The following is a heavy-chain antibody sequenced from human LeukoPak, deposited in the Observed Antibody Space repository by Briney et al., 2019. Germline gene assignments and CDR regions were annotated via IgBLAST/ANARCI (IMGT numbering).Heavy chain of an antibody. CDR2: ISSSGSTI. Sequence: PGGSLRLSCAASGFTFSSYEMNWVRQAPGRGLEWVSYISSSGSTIYYADSVKGRFTISRDSAKNSLYLQMNSLRAEDTAVYYCARYRVAGTYFDYWGQGTLVTVSS. CDR1: GFTFSSYE. J-gene: IGHJ4*02. CDR3: ARYRVAGTYFDY. D-gene: IGHD6-19*01. V-gene: IGHV3-48*03.